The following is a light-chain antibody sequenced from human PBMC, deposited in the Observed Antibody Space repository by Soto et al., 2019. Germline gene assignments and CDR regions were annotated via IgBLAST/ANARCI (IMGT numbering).Light chain of an antibody. J-gene: IGLJ1*01. V-gene: IGLV2-8*01. CDR3: ISYAGSENFA. CDR1: SSDVGGYKY. CDR2: EVS. Sequence: QSALTQPRSASGSPGQSVTISCTGTSSDVGGYKYVSWYQQHPGKAPKLMIYEVSKRPSGVPDRFSGSKSDNTAYLTVSGLQAEDEDDYYCISYAGSENFAFGNGNKVTAL.